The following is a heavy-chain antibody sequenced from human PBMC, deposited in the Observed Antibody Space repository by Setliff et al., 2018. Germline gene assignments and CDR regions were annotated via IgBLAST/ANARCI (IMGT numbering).Heavy chain of an antibody. D-gene: IGHD5-18*01. CDR2: ISXXXXXX. J-gene: IGHJ4*02. Sequence: ASVKVSCKASGYTFRNYAFAWVRQAPGQGLEWVGWISXXXXXXXXXXXXXGRVXXXTDTSTSTAYMELRSLTSDDSAFYYCARAPSVELVTIRTNSWFTYWGQGTLVTVSS. V-gene: IGHV1-18*01. CDR3: ARAPSVELVTIRTNSWFTY. CDR1: GYTFRNYA.